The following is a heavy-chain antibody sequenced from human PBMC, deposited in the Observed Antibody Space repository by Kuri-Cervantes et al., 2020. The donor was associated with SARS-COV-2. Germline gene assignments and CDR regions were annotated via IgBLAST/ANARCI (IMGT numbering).Heavy chain of an antibody. D-gene: IGHD3-3*01. CDR2: IYHSGST. CDR3: ARSPDLWWFDP. CDR1: GYSISSGYY. J-gene: IGHJ5*02. Sequence: SETLSLTCAVSGYSISSGYYWGWIRQPPGKGLEWIGSIYHSGSTYYNPSLKSRVTISVDTSKNQFSLKLSSVTAADTAVYYCARSPDLWWFDPWGQGTLVTVSS. V-gene: IGHV4-38-2*01.